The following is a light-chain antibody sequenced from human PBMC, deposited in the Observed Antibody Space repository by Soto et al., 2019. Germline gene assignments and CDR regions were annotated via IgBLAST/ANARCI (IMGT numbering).Light chain of an antibody. J-gene: IGKJ5*01. CDR3: MQSMDIPIT. CDR2: EAS. Sequence: DIVMTQSPLSLSVTPGQPASISCKSSLSLLHSDGRTFLCWYLQKPGQPPQVLIYEASDRFSGEPDRFSGSGSGTDFTLKISRVEAEDARVYYCMQSMDIPITFGQGTRLEIK. V-gene: IGKV2D-29*01. CDR1: LSLLHSDGRTF.